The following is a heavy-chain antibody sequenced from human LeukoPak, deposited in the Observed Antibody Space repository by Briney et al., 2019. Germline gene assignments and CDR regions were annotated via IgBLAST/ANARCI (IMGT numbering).Heavy chain of an antibody. CDR1: GGTFSSYS. CDR3: ARISLGAIWGYYYGMDV. V-gene: IGHV1-69*13. CDR2: IIPILDTA. D-gene: IGHD1-26*01. Sequence: SVNVSCKASGGTFSSYSISWVRQAPGQGLEWMGGIIPILDTADYAQKFQGRVTITADESTSTAYMELSSLRSEDTAVFYCARISLGAIWGYYYGMDVWGQGTTVTVSS. J-gene: IGHJ6*02.